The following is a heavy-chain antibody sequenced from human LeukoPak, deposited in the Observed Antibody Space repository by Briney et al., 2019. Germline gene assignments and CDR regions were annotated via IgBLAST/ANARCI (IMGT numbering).Heavy chain of an antibody. D-gene: IGHD3-22*01. CDR3: ARDEGYYDSSGPPV. CDR2: IYYSGST. V-gene: IGHV4-59*01. CDR1: AGSISSYY. Sequence: SETLSLTCTVSAGSISSYYWSWIRQPPGKGLEWIGYIYYSGSTNYNPSLKSRVTISVDTSKNQFSLKLSSVTAADTAVYYCARDEGYYDSSGPPVWGQGTLVTVSS. J-gene: IGHJ4*02.